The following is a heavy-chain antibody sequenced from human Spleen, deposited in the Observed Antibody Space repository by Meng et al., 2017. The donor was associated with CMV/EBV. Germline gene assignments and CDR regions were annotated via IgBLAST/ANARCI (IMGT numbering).Heavy chain of an antibody. Sequence: GGSLRLSCTPSGFTFGDYAINWVRQAPGKGLEWVGFVRSKVYGGTTEYVASVKGRFTISRDDSKSIAHLQMSSLKTEDTAVYYCTSRRDFSDSTGYYYGFWGQGTLVTVSS. CDR2: VRSKVYGGTT. J-gene: IGHJ4*02. CDR3: TSRRDFSDSTGYYYGF. V-gene: IGHV3-49*04. D-gene: IGHD3-22*01. CDR1: GFTFGDYA.